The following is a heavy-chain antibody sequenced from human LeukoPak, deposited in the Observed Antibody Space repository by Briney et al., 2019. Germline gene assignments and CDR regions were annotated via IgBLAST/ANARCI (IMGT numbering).Heavy chain of an antibody. CDR2: IKSKTDGGTT. CDR1: GFTFSNAW. Sequence: PGGSQRLSCAASGFTFSNAWMSRVRQAPGKGLEWVGRIKSKTDGGTTDYAAPVKGRFTISRDDSKNTLYLQINSLKTEDTAVYYCTKVAIGDFFNYWGQGTLVTVSS. D-gene: IGHD2-2*01. CDR3: TKVAIGDFFNY. V-gene: IGHV3-15*01. J-gene: IGHJ4*02.